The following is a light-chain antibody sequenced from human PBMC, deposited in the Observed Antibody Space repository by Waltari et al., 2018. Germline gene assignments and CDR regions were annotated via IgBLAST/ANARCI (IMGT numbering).Light chain of an antibody. CDR2: SDN. CDR1: HSNIGKNP. Sequence: QSVLTQPPSASGTPGQTVTMSCSGSHSNIGKNPINCYQQLPGTAPKLVIYSDNQRPSGVPDRFSGSASGASASLAIRGLQSDDEADYYCATWDDSLNGVLFGGGTKLTVL. J-gene: IGLJ2*01. CDR3: ATWDDSLNGVL. V-gene: IGLV1-44*01.